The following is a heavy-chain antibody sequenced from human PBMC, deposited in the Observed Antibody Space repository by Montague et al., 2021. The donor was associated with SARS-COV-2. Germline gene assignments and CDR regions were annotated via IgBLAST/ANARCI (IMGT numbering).Heavy chain of an antibody. CDR3: ARDPGTYDYVWGSSLGIDY. D-gene: IGHD3-16*01. J-gene: IGHJ4*02. V-gene: IGHV3-74*01. Sequence: SLRLSCAASGFTFSSYWMHWVRQAPGKGLVWVSRINSDGSSTSXXXSXXXRFXISRDNAKNTLYLQMNSLRAEDTAVYYCARDPGTYDYVWGSSLGIDYWGQGTLVTVSS. CDR2: INSDGSST. CDR1: GFTFSSYW.